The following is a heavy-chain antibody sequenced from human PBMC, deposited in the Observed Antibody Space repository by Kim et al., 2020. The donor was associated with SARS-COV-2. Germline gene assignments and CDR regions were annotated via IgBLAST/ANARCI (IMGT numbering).Heavy chain of an antibody. CDR2: IYHSGST. J-gene: IGHJ5*02. D-gene: IGHD3-22*01. V-gene: IGHV4-38-2*02. CDR3: AVFGDTYYYDSSGYTFDP. Sequence: SETLSLTCTVSGYSISSGYYWGWIRQPPGKGLEWIGSIYHSGSTYYNPSLKSRVTISVDTSKNQFSLKLSSVTAADTAVYYCAVFGDTYYYDSSGYTFDPWGQGTLVTVSS. CDR1: GYSISSGYY.